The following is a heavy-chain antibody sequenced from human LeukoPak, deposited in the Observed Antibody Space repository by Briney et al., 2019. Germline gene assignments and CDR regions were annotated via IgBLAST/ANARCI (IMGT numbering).Heavy chain of an antibody. CDR1: GFTFSSYG. CDR3: AKDLTWLVRFPGY. Sequence: GGSLRLSCAASGFTFSSYGMHWVRQAPGKGLEWVAVISYDGSNKYYADSVKGRFTISRDNSKNTLYLQMNSLRAEDTAVYYCAKDLTWLVRFPGYWGQGTLVTVSS. J-gene: IGHJ4*02. D-gene: IGHD6-19*01. CDR2: ISYDGSNK. V-gene: IGHV3-30*18.